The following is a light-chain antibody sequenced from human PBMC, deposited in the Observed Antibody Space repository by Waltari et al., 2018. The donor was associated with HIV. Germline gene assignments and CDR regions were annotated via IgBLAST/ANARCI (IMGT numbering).Light chain of an antibody. CDR1: SSNIGSNN. J-gene: IGLJ3*02. CDR2: RND. Sequence: QSVLTQPPSASGTPGQRVTISCSGRSSNIGSNNVYWYQQLPRTPPRLLIQRNDQRPSGVSDRFSGSKSVTSASLAISGLRYDDEAEYFCATWDDSLSAWLFGGGTKVTVL. CDR3: ATWDDSLSAWL. V-gene: IGLV1-47*01.